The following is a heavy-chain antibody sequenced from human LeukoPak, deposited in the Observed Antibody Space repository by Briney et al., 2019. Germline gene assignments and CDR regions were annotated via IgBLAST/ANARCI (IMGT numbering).Heavy chain of an antibody. D-gene: IGHD3-10*01. Sequence: PGGSLRLSCAASGFTFSNYGMSWVRQAPGKGREWVSAISGSGGSTNYADSVKGRFTISRDNSKNTLHLQMNSLRAEDTAVYYCAKDIYGSGSYYPDYWGQGTLVTVSS. CDR2: ISGSGGST. CDR3: AKDIYGSGSYYPDY. V-gene: IGHV3-23*01. J-gene: IGHJ4*02. CDR1: GFTFSNYG.